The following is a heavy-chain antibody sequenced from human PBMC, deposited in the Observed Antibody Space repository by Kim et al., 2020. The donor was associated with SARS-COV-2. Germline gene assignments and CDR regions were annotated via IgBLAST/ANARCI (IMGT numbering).Heavy chain of an antibody. CDR1: GYTFFSYR. CDR2: ISADNGNT. Sequence: ASVKVSCKTSGYTFFSYRINWVRQAPGQGLEWMGWISADNGNTDYAQKFQGRVTMNTDTSTSTAFMELRSLRSDDTAVYYCARAPYYYDSRANFDYWGQGTLVTVSS. CDR3: ARAPYYYDSRANFDY. J-gene: IGHJ4*02. V-gene: IGHV1-18*01. D-gene: IGHD3-22*01.